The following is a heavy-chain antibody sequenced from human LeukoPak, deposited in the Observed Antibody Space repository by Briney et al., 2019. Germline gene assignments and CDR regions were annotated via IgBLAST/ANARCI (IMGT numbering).Heavy chain of an antibody. J-gene: IGHJ3*02. V-gene: IGHV4-38-2*02. CDR3: ARVSTPNTPYMGAHGRSDAFDI. Sequence: SETLSLTCTVSGYSISSGYYWGWIRQPPGKGLEWIGSIYHSGSTYYNPSLKSRVTISLDTSKNQFSLKLSSVTVADTAMYYCARVSTPNTPYMGAHGRSDAFDIWGQGTMVTVSS. CDR1: GYSISSGYY. CDR2: IYHSGST. D-gene: IGHD1-26*01.